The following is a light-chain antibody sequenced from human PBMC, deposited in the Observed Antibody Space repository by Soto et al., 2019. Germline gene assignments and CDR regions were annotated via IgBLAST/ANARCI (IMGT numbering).Light chain of an antibody. CDR3: SSYAGSNGIL. J-gene: IGLJ2*01. V-gene: IGLV2-8*01. CDR2: EVT. Sequence: QSVLTQPPSASGSPGQSVTISCTGTSSDVGAYNYVSWYQQHPGKAPKLVISEVTKRPSGVPDRFSGSKSGNTASLTVSGLQAEDEADYFCSSYAGSNGILFGGGTKLTVL. CDR1: SSDVGAYNY.